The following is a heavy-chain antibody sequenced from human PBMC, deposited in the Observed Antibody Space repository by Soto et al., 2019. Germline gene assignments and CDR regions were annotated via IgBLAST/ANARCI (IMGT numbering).Heavy chain of an antibody. CDR3: ARGTDTAMPLDDY. V-gene: IGHV4-59*01. Sequence: SETLSLTCTVSGGSISSYYWSWIRQPPGKGLEWIGYIYYSGSTNYNPSLKSRVTISVDTSKNQFSLKLSSVTAADTAVYYCARGTDTAMPLDDYWGQGTLVTVSS. J-gene: IGHJ4*02. CDR1: GGSISSYY. CDR2: IYYSGST. D-gene: IGHD5-18*01.